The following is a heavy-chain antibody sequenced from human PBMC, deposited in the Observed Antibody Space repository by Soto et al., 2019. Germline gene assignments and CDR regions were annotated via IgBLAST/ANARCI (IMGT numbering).Heavy chain of an antibody. CDR2: MNPNSGNT. CDR1: GYTFTSYD. CDR3: ARLRAYSSRWYAVDI. D-gene: IGHD6-13*01. Sequence: ASVKVSCKASGYTFTSYDINWVRQATGQGLEWMGWMNPNSGNTGYAQKFQGRVTMTRNTSISTAYMELSSLRSEDTAVDYCARLRAYSSRWYAVDIWGQGTMVTVSS. V-gene: IGHV1-8*01. J-gene: IGHJ3*02.